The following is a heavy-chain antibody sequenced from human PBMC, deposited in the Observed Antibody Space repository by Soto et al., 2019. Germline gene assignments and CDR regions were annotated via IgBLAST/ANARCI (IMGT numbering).Heavy chain of an antibody. D-gene: IGHD3-22*01. J-gene: IGHJ4*02. CDR2: ISSSSSYI. V-gene: IGHV3-21*01. CDR1: GFTFSSYS. CDR3: ARGYYDSSGYTDY. Sequence: VGSLRLSCAASGFTFSSYSMNWVRQAPGKGLEWVSSISSSSSYIYYADSVKGRFAISRDSAKNSLYLQMNSLRAEDTAVYYCARGYYDSSGYTDYWGQGTLVTVSS.